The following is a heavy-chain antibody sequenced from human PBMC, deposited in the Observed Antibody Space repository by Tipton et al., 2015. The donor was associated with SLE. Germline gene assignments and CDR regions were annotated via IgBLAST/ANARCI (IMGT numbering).Heavy chain of an antibody. D-gene: IGHD3-16*01. CDR3: ARGLGGVTLHWFDP. J-gene: IGHJ5*02. CDR1: GGSISSSSYY. Sequence: TLSLTCTVSGGSISSSSYYWGWIRQPPGKGLEWIGSIYYSGSTYYNPSLKSRVTISVDTSKNQFSLKLSSVTAADTAVYYCARGLGGVTLHWFDPWGQGTLVTVSS. CDR2: IYYSGST. V-gene: IGHV4-39*07.